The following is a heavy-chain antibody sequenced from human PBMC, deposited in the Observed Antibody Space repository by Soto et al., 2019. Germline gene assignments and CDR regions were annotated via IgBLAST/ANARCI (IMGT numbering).Heavy chain of an antibody. D-gene: IGHD3-22*01. CDR2: ISYDGSNK. CDR3: AKDLYTGYYDSSGTDY. V-gene: IGHV3-30*18. Sequence: GGSLRLSCAASGFTFSSYGMHWVRQAPGKGLEWVAVISYDGSNKYYADSVKGRFTISRDNSKNTLYLQMNSLRAEDTAVYYCAKDLYTGYYDSSGTDYWGQGTLVTVSS. CDR1: GFTFSSYG. J-gene: IGHJ4*02.